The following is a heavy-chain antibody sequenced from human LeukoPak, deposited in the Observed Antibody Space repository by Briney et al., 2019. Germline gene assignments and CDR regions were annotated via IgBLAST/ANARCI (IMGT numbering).Heavy chain of an antibody. J-gene: IGHJ4*02. V-gene: IGHV4-34*01. CDR1: GGSFSGYY. Sequence: PSETLSLTCAVYGGSFSGYYWSWIRQPPGKGLEWIGEINHSGSTNYNPSLKSRVTISVDTSKNQFSLKLSSVTAADTAVYYCARITYYYDSSNSFPSLFDYWGQGTLVTVSS. CDR3: ARITYYYDSSNSFPSLFDY. CDR2: INHSGST. D-gene: IGHD3-22*01.